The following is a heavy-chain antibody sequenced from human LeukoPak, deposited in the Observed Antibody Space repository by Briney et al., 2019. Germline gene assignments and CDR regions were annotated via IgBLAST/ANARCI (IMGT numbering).Heavy chain of an antibody. CDR3: ARDLWELQSAFDL. J-gene: IGHJ3*01. CDR1: GGSISSYY. V-gene: IGHV4-59*01. CDR2: IYYSGST. D-gene: IGHD1-26*01. Sequence: SETLSLTCTVSGGSISSYYWSWIRQPPGKGLEWIAYIYYSGSTNYNPSLMSRVTISVDTSKNQFSLKLRSVTAADTAVYYCARDLWELQSAFDLWGQGTLVTVSS.